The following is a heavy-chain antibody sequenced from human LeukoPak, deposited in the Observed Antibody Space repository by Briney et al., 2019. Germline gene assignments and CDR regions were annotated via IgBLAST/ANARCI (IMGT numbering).Heavy chain of an antibody. V-gene: IGHV1-69*08. Sequence: SVSVSFKPSAGTIIKFNISWVRQAPGQGRDGIERILPVLGTANYAQKFQGRVTFTADISTSTAYMDLSSLRSEDTAVYYCARRFYYDRIGYSEFWGQGTLISVSS. CDR2: ILPVLGTA. CDR1: AGTIIKFN. D-gene: IGHD3-22*01. J-gene: IGHJ4*02. CDR3: ARRFYYDRIGYSEF.